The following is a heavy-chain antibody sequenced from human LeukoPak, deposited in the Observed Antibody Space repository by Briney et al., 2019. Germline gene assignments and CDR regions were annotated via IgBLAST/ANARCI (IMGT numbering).Heavy chain of an antibody. Sequence: GGSLRLSCAASGFTFSSYAMNWVRQAPGKGLEWVSSISGSGGSTYYADSAKGRFTFSRDNSKNTMYLQMNSLRAEDTAVYYCAKLIYLYYYYGVDVWGQGTTVTVSS. CDR1: GFTFSSYA. CDR3: AKLIYLYYYYGVDV. V-gene: IGHV3-23*01. D-gene: IGHD2-15*01. J-gene: IGHJ6*02. CDR2: ISGSGGST.